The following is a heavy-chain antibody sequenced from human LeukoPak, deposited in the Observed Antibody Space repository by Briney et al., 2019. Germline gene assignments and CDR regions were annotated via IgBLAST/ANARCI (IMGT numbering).Heavy chain of an antibody. CDR3: AKATIFGGSRFDY. Sequence: GVLRLSCAASGFTFSSYAMHWVRQAPGKGLEWVSAISGSGGSTYYADSVKGRFTISRDNSKNTLYLQVNSLRAEDTAVYYCAKATIFGGSRFDYWGQGTLVTVSS. V-gene: IGHV3-23*01. D-gene: IGHD3-3*01. CDR1: GFTFSSYA. J-gene: IGHJ4*02. CDR2: ISGSGGST.